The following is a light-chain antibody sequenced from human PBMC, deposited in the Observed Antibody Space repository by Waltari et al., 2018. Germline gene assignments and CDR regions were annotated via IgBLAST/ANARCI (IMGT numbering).Light chain of an antibody. CDR3: QQYDISPLT. CDR1: QTIRTTY. J-gene: IGKJ4*01. Sequence: IVLTQSPGTLSLPPGEGATLSCRTSQTIRTTYLAWYQQKPGQAPTLLIYGTFSRATGIPDRFTGSGSGTDFSLTISSLEAEDFATYYCQQYDISPLTFGGGTKVEIK. V-gene: IGKV3-20*01. CDR2: GTF.